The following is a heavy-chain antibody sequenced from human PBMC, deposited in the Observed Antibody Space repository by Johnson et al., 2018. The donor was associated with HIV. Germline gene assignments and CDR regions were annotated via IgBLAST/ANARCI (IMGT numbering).Heavy chain of an antibody. CDR3: AKDRPPRSWGSSTAFDI. CDR2: ISYDGTNK. V-gene: IGHV3-30*04. D-gene: IGHD2-15*01. J-gene: IGHJ3*02. Sequence: QVQLVESGGGVVQPGRSLRLSCAASGFTFTNYAMYWVRQAPGKGLEWVALISYDGTNKYYADSVKGRFTISRDNSKNTLHLQMNSLRAADTAVYYCAKDRPPRSWGSSTAFDIWGQGTMVTVSS. CDR1: GFTFTNYA.